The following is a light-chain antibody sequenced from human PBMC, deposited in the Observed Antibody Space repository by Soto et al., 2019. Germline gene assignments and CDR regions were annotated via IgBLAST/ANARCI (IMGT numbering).Light chain of an antibody. CDR3: QSYDGTNPWV. CDR1: SGSIASNY. V-gene: IGLV6-57*01. CDR2: EDN. J-gene: IGLJ3*02. Sequence: NFMLTQPHSVSESPGKTVTISCTRSSGSIASNYVQWYQQRPGSSPTTVIYEDNHRPSGVPDRFSGSIDSSSNSASLTISGLKTEDEADYYCQSYDGTNPWVLGGGTKLTV.